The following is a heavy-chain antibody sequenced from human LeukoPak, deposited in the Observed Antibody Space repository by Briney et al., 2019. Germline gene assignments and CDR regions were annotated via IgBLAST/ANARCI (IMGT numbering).Heavy chain of an antibody. J-gene: IGHJ6*03. CDR2: MNPNSGNT. D-gene: IGHD2-8*01. CDR3: ARGVYENRQPTYYYYYYMDV. CDR1: GYTFTSYD. Sequence: ASVKVSCKASGYTFTSYDINWVRQATGQGLEWMGWMNPNSGNTGYAQKFQGRVTMTRNTSISTAYMELSSLRSEDTAVYYCARGVYENRQPTYYYYYYMDVWGKGTTVTVSS. V-gene: IGHV1-8*01.